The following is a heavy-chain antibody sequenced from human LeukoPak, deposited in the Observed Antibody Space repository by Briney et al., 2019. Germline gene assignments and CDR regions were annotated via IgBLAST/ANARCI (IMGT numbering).Heavy chain of an antibody. Sequence: PGGPPRLSCAASGFTFSSYAMHWVRQAPGKGLEYVSAISSNGGSTYYANSVKGRFTISRDNSKNTLYLQMGSLRAEDMAVYYCARTSVAGTIWGQGTLVTVSS. CDR2: ISSNGGST. D-gene: IGHD6-19*01. J-gene: IGHJ4*02. V-gene: IGHV3-64*01. CDR1: GFTFSSYA. CDR3: ARTSVAGTI.